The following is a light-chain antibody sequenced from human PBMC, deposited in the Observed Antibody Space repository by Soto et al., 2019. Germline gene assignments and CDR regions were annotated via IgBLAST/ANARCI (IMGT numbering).Light chain of an antibody. CDR3: QQSYSTPPYT. CDR2: AAS. Sequence: DIQMTQSPSSLSASVGDRVTITCRASQSISSYLNWYQQKPGKAPKLLIYAASSLQSGVPSRFSGSGSETDLTLTISSLQPEDFANYYCQQSYSTPPYTFGQETKLEIK. V-gene: IGKV1-39*01. J-gene: IGKJ2*01. CDR1: QSISSY.